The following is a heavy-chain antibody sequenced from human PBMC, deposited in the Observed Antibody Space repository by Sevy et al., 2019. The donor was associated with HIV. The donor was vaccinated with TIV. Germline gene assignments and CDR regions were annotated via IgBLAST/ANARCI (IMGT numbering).Heavy chain of an antibody. V-gene: IGHV3-21*01. D-gene: IGHD3-22*01. J-gene: IGHJ5*02. CDR3: ARAGDSRPFDP. CDR1: GFTFSDYS. CDR2: ISSRSTFT. Sequence: GGSLRLSCAASGFTFSDYSMNWVRQAPGKGLEWVSSISSRSTFTYYADSLKGRFTISRDNAKNSLYLQMNSLRVEDTAVYYCARAGDSRPFDPWGQGTLVTVSS.